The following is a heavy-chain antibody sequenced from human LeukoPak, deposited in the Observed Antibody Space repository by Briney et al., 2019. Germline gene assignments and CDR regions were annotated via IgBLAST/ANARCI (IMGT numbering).Heavy chain of an antibody. V-gene: IGHV1-2*02. D-gene: IGHD3-22*01. CDR2: INPNSGGT. Sequence: ASVKVSCKASGYTFTGYYMHWVRQAPGQGLEWMGWINPNSGGTNYAQKFQGRVTMTRDTSISTAYMELSRLRSDDTAVYYCAREAYDSSGYYYSPYFDYWGQGTLVTVSS. CDR1: GYTFTGYY. CDR3: AREAYDSSGYYYSPYFDY. J-gene: IGHJ4*02.